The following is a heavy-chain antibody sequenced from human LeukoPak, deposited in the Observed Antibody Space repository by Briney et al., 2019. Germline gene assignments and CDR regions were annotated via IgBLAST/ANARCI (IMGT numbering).Heavy chain of an antibody. Sequence: GSSVKVSCKTSGGTFNNSAISWVRQAPGQGLEWLGGIMPLFGTAGYAQKFQGRVTITKDESTRTVYLELTSLPSDDTAVYYCARDVHGDYGSGWFDPWGQGTLVSVSS. J-gene: IGHJ5*02. D-gene: IGHD4-17*01. V-gene: IGHV1-69*05. CDR2: IMPLFGTA. CDR1: GGTFNNSA. CDR3: ARDVHGDYGSGWFDP.